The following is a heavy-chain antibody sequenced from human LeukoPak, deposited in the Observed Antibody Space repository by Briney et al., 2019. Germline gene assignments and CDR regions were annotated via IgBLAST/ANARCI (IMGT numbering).Heavy chain of an antibody. D-gene: IGHD5-18*01. J-gene: IGHJ4*02. CDR2: MNHSGST. CDR3: ARVGSGRYNYGYSLVY. V-gene: IGHV4-34*01. CDR1: GGSFSGYY. Sequence: SETLSLTCAVYGGSFSGYYWSWIRQPPGKGLEWIGEMNHSGSTNYNPSLKSRVTISVDTSKNQFSLKLSSVTAADTAVYYCARVGSGRYNYGYSLVYWGQGTLVTVSS.